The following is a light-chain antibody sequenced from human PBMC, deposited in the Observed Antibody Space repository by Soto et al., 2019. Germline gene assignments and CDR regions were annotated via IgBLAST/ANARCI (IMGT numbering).Light chain of an antibody. CDR3: QQSYSTSIT. CDR2: AAS. Sequence: IHLTQSPSSLSASLGDRVTITSRASQGISSSLAWYQQKPGKAPKLLIYAASTLQSGVPSRFSGSGSGTDFTLTISSLQPEDFATYYCQQSYSTSITFGQGTRLEIK. J-gene: IGKJ5*01. V-gene: IGKV1-39*01. CDR1: QGISSS.